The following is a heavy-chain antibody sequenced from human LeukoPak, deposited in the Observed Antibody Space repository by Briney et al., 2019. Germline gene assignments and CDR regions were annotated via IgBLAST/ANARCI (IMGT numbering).Heavy chain of an antibody. V-gene: IGHV3-30*04. J-gene: IGHJ4*02. D-gene: IGHD2-21*02. CDR1: GIIFSSYA. Sequence: PGGSLRLSCGASGIIFSSYAMHWVRQAPGKGLEWVAVISYDGSNKYYADSVKGRFTISRDNSKNTLYLQMNSLRAEDTAVYYCARAELLSLDYWGQGTLVTVSS. CDR3: ARAELLSLDY. CDR2: ISYDGSNK.